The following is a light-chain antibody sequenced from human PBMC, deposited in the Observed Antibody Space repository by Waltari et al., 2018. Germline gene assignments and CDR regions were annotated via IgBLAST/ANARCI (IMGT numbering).Light chain of an antibody. Sequence: EIVLTQSPGTLSLSPGVRATLSCRASQSVSRTLAWYQQKPGQAPKLLIHGASNRATGIPYRFTGSGYGTDFSLTISSLEPEDFAIYFCQPYVLLPATFGQGTKVEIK. CDR1: QSVSRT. V-gene: IGKV3-20*01. CDR3: QPYVLLPAT. J-gene: IGKJ1*01. CDR2: GAS.